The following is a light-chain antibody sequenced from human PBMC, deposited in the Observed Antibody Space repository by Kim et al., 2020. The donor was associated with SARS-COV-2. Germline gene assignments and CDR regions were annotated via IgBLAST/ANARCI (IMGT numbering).Light chain of an antibody. V-gene: IGLV1-40*01. Sequence: QRVTISGTGSSSNIGAGYDVHWYQQLPGTAPKLLIYGNNNRPSGVPDRFSGSKSGTSASLAITGLQAEDEADYYCQSYDSSLSGYVFGTGTKVTVL. CDR1: SSNIGAGYD. CDR2: GNN. CDR3: QSYDSSLSGYV. J-gene: IGLJ1*01.